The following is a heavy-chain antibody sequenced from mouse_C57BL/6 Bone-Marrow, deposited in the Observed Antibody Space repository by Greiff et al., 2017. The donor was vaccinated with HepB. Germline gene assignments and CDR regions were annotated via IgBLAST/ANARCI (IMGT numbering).Heavy chain of an antibody. CDR1: GFNIKDDY. Sequence: EVQLQQSGAELVRPGASVKLSCTASGFNIKDDYMHWVKQRPEQGLEWIGWIDPENGDTEYASKFQGKATITADTSSNTAYLQLSSLTSEDTAVYYCTVITTVVGAYWGQGTLVTDSA. D-gene: IGHD1-1*01. CDR3: TVITTVVGAY. CDR2: IDPENGDT. V-gene: IGHV14-4*01. J-gene: IGHJ3*01.